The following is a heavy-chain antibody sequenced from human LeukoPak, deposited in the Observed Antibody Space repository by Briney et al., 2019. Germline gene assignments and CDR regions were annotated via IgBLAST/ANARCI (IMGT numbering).Heavy chain of an antibody. Sequence: ASVKVSCKPSGYTFTGYYMHWVRQAPGQGLEWMGWINPNSGGTNYAQKFQGRVTMTRDTSISTAYMELSRLRSDDTAVYYCARGNYDSSGWSTFDYWGQGTLVTVSS. D-gene: IGHD3-22*01. CDR1: GYTFTGYY. CDR2: INPNSGGT. J-gene: IGHJ4*02. V-gene: IGHV1-2*02. CDR3: ARGNYDSSGWSTFDY.